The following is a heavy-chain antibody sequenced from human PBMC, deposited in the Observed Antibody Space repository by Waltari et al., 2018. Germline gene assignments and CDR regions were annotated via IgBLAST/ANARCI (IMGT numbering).Heavy chain of an antibody. CDR1: GYTFTGYY. D-gene: IGHD2-15*01. CDR3: ARAAYGIVVVVAATPPDY. J-gene: IGHJ4*02. CDR2: SNPNSGGT. Sequence: QVQLVQSGAEVKKPGASVKVSCKASGYTFTGYYMHWVRQAPGQGIEWMGRSNPNSGGTNYAQKFQGRVTMTRDTSISTAYMELSRLRSDDTAVYYCARAAYGIVVVVAATPPDYWGQGTLVTVSS. V-gene: IGHV1-2*06.